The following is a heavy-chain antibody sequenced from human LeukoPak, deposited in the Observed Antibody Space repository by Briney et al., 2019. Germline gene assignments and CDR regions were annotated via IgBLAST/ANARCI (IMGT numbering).Heavy chain of an antibody. Sequence: GGSLRLSCAASGFTFSSYGMNWVRQPPGKGLEWVSYISSSSSNINYAHSVKGRFTISRDNAKNSLYLQMNSLRAEDTAVYYCAREFPSPYFDYWGQGTLVTVSS. CDR1: GFTFSSYG. J-gene: IGHJ4*02. CDR2: ISSSSSNI. V-gene: IGHV3-48*01. CDR3: AREFPSPYFDY. D-gene: IGHD2-21*01.